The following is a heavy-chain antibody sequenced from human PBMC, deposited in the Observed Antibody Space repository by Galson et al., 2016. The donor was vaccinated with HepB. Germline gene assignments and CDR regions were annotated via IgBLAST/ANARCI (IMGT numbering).Heavy chain of an antibody. CDR1: GFNFNNYG. V-gene: IGHV3-30*03. J-gene: IGHJ4*02. Sequence: SLRLSCAASGFNFNNYGMHWVRQAPGKGLEWVAVVSHHGIDKYYADSVKGRFTISRVNSKNTLSLQLNSLRIEDTAVYHCIKARQATSGYYYPFFDDWGQGTLVTVSS. CDR2: VSHHGIDK. CDR3: IKARQATSGYYYPFFDD. D-gene: IGHD3-22*01.